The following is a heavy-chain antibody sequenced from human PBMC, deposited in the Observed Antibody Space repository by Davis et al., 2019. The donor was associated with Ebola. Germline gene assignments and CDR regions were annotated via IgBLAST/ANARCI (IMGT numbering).Heavy chain of an antibody. CDR2: ISSSGSTI. Sequence: GESLKISCAASGFTFSSYEMNWVRQAPGKGLEWVSYISSSGSTIYYADSVKGRFTISRDNAKNSLYLQMNSLRAEDTAVYYCARVEGMSSGWSRTYYYYGMDVWGQGTTVTVSS. J-gene: IGHJ6*02. CDR3: ARVEGMSSGWSRTYYYYGMDV. V-gene: IGHV3-48*03. CDR1: GFTFSSYE. D-gene: IGHD6-19*01.